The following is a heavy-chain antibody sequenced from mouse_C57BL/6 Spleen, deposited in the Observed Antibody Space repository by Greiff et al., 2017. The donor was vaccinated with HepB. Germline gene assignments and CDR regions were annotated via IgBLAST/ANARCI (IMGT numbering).Heavy chain of an antibody. V-gene: IGHV1-82*01. CDR1: GYAFSSSW. CDR3: ARPIYDGHFDY. J-gene: IGHJ2*01. CDR2: IYPGDGDT. D-gene: IGHD2-3*01. Sequence: VQLQQSGPELVKPGASVKISCKASGYAFSSSWMNWVKQRPGKGLEWIGRIYPGDGDTNYNGKFKGKATLTADKSSSTAYMQLSSLTSEDSAVYFCARPIYDGHFDYWGQGTTLTVSS.